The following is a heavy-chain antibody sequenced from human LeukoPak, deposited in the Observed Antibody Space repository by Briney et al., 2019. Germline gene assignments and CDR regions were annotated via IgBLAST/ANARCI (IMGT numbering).Heavy chain of an antibody. V-gene: IGHV1-18*01. CDR2: ISAYNGNT. D-gene: IGHD3-22*01. CDR3: ARVFYYDSSGLYI. CDR1: GYTFTSYG. J-gene: IGHJ3*02. Sequence: ASVKVSCKASGYTFTSYGISWVRQPPRQGLEWMGWISAYNGNTNYAQKLQGRVTMTTDTSTSTAYMELRSLRSDDTAVYYCARVFYYDSSGLYIWGQGTMVTVSS.